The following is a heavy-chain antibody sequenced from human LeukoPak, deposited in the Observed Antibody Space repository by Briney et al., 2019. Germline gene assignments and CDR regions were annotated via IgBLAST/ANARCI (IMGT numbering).Heavy chain of an antibody. CDR1: GFTFSSYS. Sequence: GGSLRLSCAASGFTFSSYSMNWVRQAPGKGLEWVSAISGSGGSTYYADSVKGRFTISRDNSKNTLYLQMNSLRAEDTAVYYCARELLGLIDYWGQGTLVTVSS. D-gene: IGHD1-26*01. CDR3: ARELLGLIDY. CDR2: ISGSGGST. J-gene: IGHJ4*02. V-gene: IGHV3-23*01.